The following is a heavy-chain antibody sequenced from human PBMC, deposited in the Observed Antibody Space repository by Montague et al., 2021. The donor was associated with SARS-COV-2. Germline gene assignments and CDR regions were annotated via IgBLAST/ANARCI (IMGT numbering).Heavy chain of an antibody. CDR2: ITWDSGTI. CDR1: GFTFGDYA. V-gene: IGHV3-9*01. J-gene: IGHJ4*02. D-gene: IGHD3-22*01. CDR3: AKDFDYYDSSGYFDY. Sequence: SLRLSCAASGFTFGDYAMHWVRQAPGKGPEWVSGITWDSGTIDYADSXKGRFTISRDNAKNSLYLQMNSLRVEDTALYYCAKDFDYYDSSGYFDYWGQGTLVTVSS.